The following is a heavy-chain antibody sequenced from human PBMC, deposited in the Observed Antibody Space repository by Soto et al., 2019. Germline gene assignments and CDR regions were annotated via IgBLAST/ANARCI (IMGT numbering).Heavy chain of an antibody. CDR2: IYYSGST. J-gene: IGHJ6*03. Sequence: PSETLSLTCTVSGGSISSSIYYWGWIRQPPGKGLEWIGSIYYSGSTYYNPSLKSRVTISVDTSKNQFSLKLSSVTAADTAVYYCARHFSEDYYSYYMDVWGKGTMVTVS. V-gene: IGHV4-39*01. CDR1: GGSISSSIYY. CDR3: ARHFSEDYYSYYMDV.